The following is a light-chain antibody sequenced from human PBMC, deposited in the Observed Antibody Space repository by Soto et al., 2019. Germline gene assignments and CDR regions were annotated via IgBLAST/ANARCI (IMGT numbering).Light chain of an antibody. CDR2: GAS. CDR1: QRIYTN. CDR3: QQYNYFWA. J-gene: IGKJ1*01. V-gene: IGKV3-15*01. Sequence: EIVMTQSPATLSVSPGERVTLSCWASQRIYTNLAWYQHTPGQAPRLLISGASTGATGLPSRFSGGGSGTEFSLTISSLQPDDFATYYCQQYNYFWAFGQGTKVDI.